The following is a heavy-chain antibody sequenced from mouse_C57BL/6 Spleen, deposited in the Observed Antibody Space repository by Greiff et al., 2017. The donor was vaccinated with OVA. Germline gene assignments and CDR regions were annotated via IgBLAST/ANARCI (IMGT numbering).Heavy chain of an antibody. CDR3: ARDYSNYVGYFDV. CDR2: IYPGDGDT. CDR1: GYAFSSSW. Sequence: QVQLQQSGPELVKPGASVKISCKASGYAFSSSWMNWVKQRPGKGLEWIGRIYPGDGDTNYNGKFKGKATLTADKSSSTAYMQLSSLTSEDSAVYFGARDYSNYVGYFDVWGTGTTVTVSS. D-gene: IGHD2-5*01. J-gene: IGHJ1*03. V-gene: IGHV1-82*01.